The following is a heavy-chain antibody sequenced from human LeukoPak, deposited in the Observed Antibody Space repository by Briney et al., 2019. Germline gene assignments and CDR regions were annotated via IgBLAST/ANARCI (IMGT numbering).Heavy chain of an antibody. V-gene: IGHV3-23*01. Sequence: GGSLRLSCAASGFTFSSYWMSWVRQAPGKGLEWVSAISGSGGSTYYADSVKGRFTISRDNSKNTPYLQMNSLRAEDTAVYYCAKDENHTVGAPDYWGQGTLVTVSS. J-gene: IGHJ4*02. D-gene: IGHD1-26*01. CDR2: ISGSGGST. CDR1: GFTFSSYW. CDR3: AKDENHTVGAPDY.